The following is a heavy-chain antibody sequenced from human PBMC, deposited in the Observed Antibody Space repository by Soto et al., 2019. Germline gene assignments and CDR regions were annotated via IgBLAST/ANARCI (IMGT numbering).Heavy chain of an antibody. CDR2: ISYDGINE. J-gene: IGHJ4*02. CDR3: AVDPYGGGSAPLQES. D-gene: IGHD3-10*01. Sequence: QLKLVESGGGVVQPGRSLRLSCTDSGLTLTGHSMNWVRQAPGKGLEWLAGISYDGINEYYAESVKGRFTISRDRTDNTVCLAMNGLRLEDTAMYYCAVDPYGGGSAPLQESWGQGTLVTVSS. CDR1: GLTLTGHS. V-gene: IGHV3-30-3*01.